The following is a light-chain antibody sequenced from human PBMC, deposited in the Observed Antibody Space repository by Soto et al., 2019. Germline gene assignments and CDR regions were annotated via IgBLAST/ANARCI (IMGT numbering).Light chain of an antibody. CDR3: QQGSNWPFT. V-gene: IGKV3-11*01. J-gene: IGKJ2*01. CDR1: QSLSNY. CDR2: DAS. Sequence: EIVLTQSPATLSFSPGDRATLSCRASQSLSNYLAWDQQKPGQAPRLLIYDASNRATGIPARFSGSGSGTDFTLTISSLEPEDFAVYYCQQGSNWPFTFGQGTKLVIK.